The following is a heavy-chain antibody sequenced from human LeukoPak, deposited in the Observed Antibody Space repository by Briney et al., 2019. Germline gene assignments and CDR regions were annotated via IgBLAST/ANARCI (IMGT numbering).Heavy chain of an antibody. CDR3: ARDRAFITMVRGVIRNRWFDP. D-gene: IGHD3-10*01. Sequence: SQTLSLTCAVSGGSISSGGYSWSWIRQPPGKGLEWIGYIYHSGSTNYNPSLKSRVTISVDKSKNQFSLKLSSVTAADTAVYYCARDRAFITMVRGVIRNRWFDPWGQGTLVTVSS. CDR2: IYHSGST. CDR1: GGSISSGGYS. J-gene: IGHJ5*02. V-gene: IGHV4-30-2*01.